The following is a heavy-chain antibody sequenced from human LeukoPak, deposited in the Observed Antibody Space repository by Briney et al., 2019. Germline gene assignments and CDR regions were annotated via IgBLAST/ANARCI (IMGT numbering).Heavy chain of an antibody. J-gene: IGHJ5*02. CDR2: ISYDGSNK. Sequence: TGGSLRLSCAASGFTFSSYSMNWVRQAPGKGLEWVAVISYDGSNKYYADSVKGRFTISRDNSKNTLYLQMNSLRAEDTAVYYCAKGYGQRLVNNWFDPWGQGTLVTVSS. CDR3: AKGYGQRLVNNWFDP. CDR1: GFTFSSYS. V-gene: IGHV3-30*18. D-gene: IGHD6-13*01.